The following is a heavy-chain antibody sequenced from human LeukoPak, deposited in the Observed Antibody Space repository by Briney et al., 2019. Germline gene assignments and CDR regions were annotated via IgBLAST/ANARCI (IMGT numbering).Heavy chain of an antibody. J-gene: IGHJ4*02. D-gene: IGHD3-9*01. CDR1: GYTFTSYG. CDR3: ARDRVYDILTGSAASYYFDY. V-gene: IGHV1-18*01. CDR2: ISAYNGNT. Sequence: ASVKVSCKASGYTFTSYGISWVRQAPGQGLEWTGWISAYNGNTNYAQKLQGRVTMTTDTSTSTAYMELRSLRSDDTAVYYCARDRVYDILTGSAASYYFDYWGQGTLVTVSS.